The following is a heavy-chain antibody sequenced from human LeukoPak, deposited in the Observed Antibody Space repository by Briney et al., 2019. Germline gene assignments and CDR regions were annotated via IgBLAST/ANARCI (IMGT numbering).Heavy chain of an antibody. D-gene: IGHD2-2*01. CDR3: AKGASPYDYYMDV. CDR1: GFTFDDYA. CDR2: ISWNSGSI. Sequence: GGSLRLSCAASGFTFDDYAMHWVRQAPGKGLEWVSGISWNSGSIGYADSVKGRFTISRDNAKNSLYLQMNSLRAEDMALYYCAKGASPYDYYMDVWGKGTTVTVSS. V-gene: IGHV3-9*03. J-gene: IGHJ6*03.